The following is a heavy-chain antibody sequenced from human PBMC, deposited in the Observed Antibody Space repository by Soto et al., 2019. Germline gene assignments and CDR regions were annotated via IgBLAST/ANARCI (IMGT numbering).Heavy chain of an antibody. D-gene: IGHD6-13*01. CDR1: GGSFSGYY. CDR2: INHSGST. Sequence: SGTLSLTCAVYGGSFSGYYWSWIRQPPGKGLEWIGEINHSGSTSYNPSLKSRVTISVDTSKNQFSLKLSSVTAADTAVYYCARLGSSWYGVYYGMDVWGQGTTVT. CDR3: ARLGSSWYGVYYGMDV. V-gene: IGHV4-34*01. J-gene: IGHJ6*02.